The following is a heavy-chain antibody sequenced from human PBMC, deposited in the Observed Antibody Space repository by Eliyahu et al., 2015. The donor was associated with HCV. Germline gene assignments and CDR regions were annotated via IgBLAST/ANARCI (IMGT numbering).Heavy chain of an antibody. J-gene: IGHJ6*02. D-gene: IGHD6-19*01. V-gene: IGHV4-59*01. Sequence: QVQLQESGPGLVKPSETLSLTCXVSGGXIXSSYXXXIRQPPGKGLEWIGYIYYXGSTSYNPSLKSRVTISVDTSKNQFSLKLSSVTAADTAVYYCARVLGSKQWLEPEGYYYYYYGMDVWGQGTTVTVSS. CDR3: ARVLGSKQWLEPEGYYYYYYGMDV. CDR1: GGXIXSSY. CDR2: IYYXGST.